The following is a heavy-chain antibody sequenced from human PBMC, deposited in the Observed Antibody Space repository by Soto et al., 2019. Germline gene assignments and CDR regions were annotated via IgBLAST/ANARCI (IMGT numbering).Heavy chain of an antibody. Sequence: SETLSLTCAVYGGSFSGYYWSWIHQPPGKGLEWIGEINHSGSTNYNPSLKSRVTISVDTSKNQFSLKLSSVTAADTAVYYCARIGWDLEWLLYGMDVWGQGTTVTVSS. D-gene: IGHD3-3*01. CDR2: INHSGST. CDR1: GGSFSGYY. CDR3: ARIGWDLEWLLYGMDV. V-gene: IGHV4-34*01. J-gene: IGHJ6*02.